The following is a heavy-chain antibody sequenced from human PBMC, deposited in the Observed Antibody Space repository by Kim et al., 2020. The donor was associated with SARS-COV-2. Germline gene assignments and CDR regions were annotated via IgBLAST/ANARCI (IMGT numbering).Heavy chain of an antibody. CDR1: GGSISSYY. V-gene: IGHV4-59*01. CDR2: IYYSGST. CDR3: ARSSGSSSGLSQYYYYYYGMDV. Sequence: SETLSLTCTVSGGSISSYYWSWIRQPPGKGLEWIGYIYYSGSTNYNPSLKSRVTISVDTSKNQFSLKLSSVTAADTAVYYCARSSGSSSGLSQYYYYYYGMDVWGQGTTVTVSS. D-gene: IGHD3-10*01. J-gene: IGHJ6*02.